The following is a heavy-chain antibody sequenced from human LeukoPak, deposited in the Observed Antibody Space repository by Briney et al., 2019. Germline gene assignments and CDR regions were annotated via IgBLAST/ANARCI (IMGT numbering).Heavy chain of an antibody. Sequence: GASVKVSCKASGGTFSSYAISWVRQAPGQGLEWMGRIIPILGIANYAQKLQGRVTITADKSTSTAYMELSSLRSEDTAVYYCARVVGENFDYWGQGTLVTVSS. CDR2: IIPILGIA. CDR3: ARVVGENFDY. J-gene: IGHJ4*02. D-gene: IGHD2-15*01. V-gene: IGHV1-69*04. CDR1: GGTFSSYA.